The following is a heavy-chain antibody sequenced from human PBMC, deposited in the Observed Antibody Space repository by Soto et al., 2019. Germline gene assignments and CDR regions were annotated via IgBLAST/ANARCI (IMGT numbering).Heavy chain of an antibody. V-gene: IGHV3-30*18. CDR3: AKDRKVATGLLDY. D-gene: IGHD5-12*01. Sequence: GGSLRLSCAASGFTFSSYGMHWVRQAPGKGLEWVAVISYDGSNKYYADSVKGRFIISRDNSKNTLYLQMNSLRAEDTAVYYCAKDRKVATGLLDYWGQGTLVTVSS. CDR2: ISYDGSNK. CDR1: GFTFSSYG. J-gene: IGHJ4*02.